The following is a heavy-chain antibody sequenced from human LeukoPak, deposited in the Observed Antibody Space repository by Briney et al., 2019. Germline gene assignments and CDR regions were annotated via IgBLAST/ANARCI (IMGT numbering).Heavy chain of an antibody. CDR3: AKGSSAGRPYYFDY. Sequence: PGGSLRLSCAASGFTFSNYTMSWVRQAPGKGLEWVSAISHTSEYTYHADSVKGRFTISRDDSKNTLYLQMNSLRAEDTAMYYCAKGSSAGRPYYFDYWGQGTLVTVSS. CDR2: ISHTSEYT. CDR1: GFTFSNYT. V-gene: IGHV3-23*01. J-gene: IGHJ4*02. D-gene: IGHD3-10*01.